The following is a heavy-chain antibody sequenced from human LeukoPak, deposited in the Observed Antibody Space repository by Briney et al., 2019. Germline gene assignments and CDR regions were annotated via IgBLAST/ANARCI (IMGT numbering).Heavy chain of an antibody. V-gene: IGHV3-13*01. Sequence: GALRLSCAASGFTFSNYDMHWVRQATGKCLEWVSSIDTAGDTYYPGSVKGRFTISRENAKKSFYLQINSLRAGDTAVYYCARGSCSSSSCYERLNGLDVWGQGTPVTVSS. D-gene: IGHD2-2*01. CDR1: GFTFSNYD. J-gene: IGHJ6*02. CDR3: ARGSCSSSSCYERLNGLDV. CDR2: IDTAGDT.